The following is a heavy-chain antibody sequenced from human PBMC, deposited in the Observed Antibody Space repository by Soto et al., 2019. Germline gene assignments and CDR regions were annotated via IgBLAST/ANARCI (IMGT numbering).Heavy chain of an antibody. D-gene: IGHD4-17*01. CDR3: ARSTVTEDY. J-gene: IGHJ4*02. V-gene: IGHV4-4*02. CDR1: GASISSNNW. Sequence: QVQLQESGPGLVKPSGTLSLTCAVSGASISSNNWWSWVRQPPGKGPEWVGEIYHSGSTNYNLSLXSRXTXLIDKSKNQFSLKLSSVTAADTAVYYCARSTVTEDYWGQGTLVTVSS. CDR2: IYHSGST.